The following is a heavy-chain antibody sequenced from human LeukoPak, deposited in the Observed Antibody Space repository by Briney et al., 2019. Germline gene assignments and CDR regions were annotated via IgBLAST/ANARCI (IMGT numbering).Heavy chain of an antibody. Sequence: ASVKVSCKASGYNFSSYGISWVRQAPGQGLERMGWISAYNGNTNYAQKLQGRVTMTTDTSTSTAYMELRSLRSDDTAVYYCARDFNSLAFDIWGQGSMVTVSS. CDR3: ARDFNSLAFDI. D-gene: IGHD4-11*01. J-gene: IGHJ3*02. V-gene: IGHV1-18*01. CDR2: ISAYNGNT. CDR1: GYNFSSYG.